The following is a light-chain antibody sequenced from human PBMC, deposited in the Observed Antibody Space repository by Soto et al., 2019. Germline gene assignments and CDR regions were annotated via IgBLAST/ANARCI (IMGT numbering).Light chain of an antibody. CDR3: QQYGSAPRT. V-gene: IGKV3-20*01. J-gene: IGKJ1*01. Sequence: EIVFTQSPGTRSLSPGERATLSCRASQSVSSNYLAWYQQKAGQAPRLLIYGASTRTTGIPDRFSGSGSGTDFTLTISRLEPEDFAVYYCQQYGSAPRTFGQGTKVDIK. CDR2: GAS. CDR1: QSVSSNY.